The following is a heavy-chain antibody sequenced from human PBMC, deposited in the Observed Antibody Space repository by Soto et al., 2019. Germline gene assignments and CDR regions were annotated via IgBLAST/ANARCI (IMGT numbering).Heavy chain of an antibody. Sequence: PSQTLSLTCAISGDSVSSNSAAWNWIRQSPSRGLEWLGRTYYRSKWYNDYAVSVKSRITINPDTSKNQFSLQLNSVTPEDTAVYYSARGGLVALKADMYYGMDLWGQGTTVTVSS. CDR3: ARGGLVALKADMYYGMDL. CDR1: GDSVSSNSAA. D-gene: IGHD2-2*01. CDR2: TYYRSKWYN. V-gene: IGHV6-1*01. J-gene: IGHJ6*02.